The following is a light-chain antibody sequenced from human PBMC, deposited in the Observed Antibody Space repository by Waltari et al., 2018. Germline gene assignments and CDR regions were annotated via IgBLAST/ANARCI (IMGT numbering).Light chain of an antibody. CDR3: QHYQGWPPSYT. Sequence: EIVMTQSPATLSVSPGEGATLSCRASQSVSFNLAWYQQKPGQAPRLRIYGASTRATGVPARFSGGGSGTEFTLTISSLQSDDFALYFCQHYQGWPPSYTFGQGTKLEIK. CDR1: QSVSFN. V-gene: IGKV3-15*01. CDR2: GAS. J-gene: IGKJ2*01.